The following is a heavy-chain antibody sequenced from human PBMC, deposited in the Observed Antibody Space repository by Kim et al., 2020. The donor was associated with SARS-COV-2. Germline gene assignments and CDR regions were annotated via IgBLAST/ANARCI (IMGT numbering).Heavy chain of an antibody. D-gene: IGHD1-26*01. Sequence: ADSVKGRFTITRENDKRTLNLQMDRLRDEDTAVYYCASRRYNGNYYDMDYWGQGTLVTVSS. CDR3: ASRRYNGNYYDMDY. J-gene: IGHJ4*02. V-gene: IGHV3-74*01.